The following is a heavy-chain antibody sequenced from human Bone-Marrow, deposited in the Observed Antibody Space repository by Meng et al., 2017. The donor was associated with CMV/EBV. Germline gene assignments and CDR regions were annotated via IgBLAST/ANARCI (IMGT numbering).Heavy chain of an antibody. CDR2: INHSGST. CDR3: ARTPEYCSSTSCYMDY. J-gene: IGHJ4*02. D-gene: IGHD2-2*02. CDR1: GGSFSGYY. V-gene: IGHV4-34*01. Sequence: GSLRLSCAVYGGSFSGYYWSWIRQPPGKGLEWIGEINHSGSTNYNPSLKSRVTISVDTSKNQFSLKLSSVSAADTAVYYCARTPEYCSSTSCYMDYWGQGTLVTVSS.